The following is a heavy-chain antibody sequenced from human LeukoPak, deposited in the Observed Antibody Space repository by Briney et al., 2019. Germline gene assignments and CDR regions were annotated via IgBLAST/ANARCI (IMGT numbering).Heavy chain of an antibody. CDR3: ARHLARERLPDAFDI. J-gene: IGHJ3*02. V-gene: IGHV4-59*08. D-gene: IGHD1-26*01. Sequence: PSETLSLTCTVSGGSISSYYWSWIRQPPGKGLERIGYIYYSGSTNYNPSLKSRVTISVDTSKNQFSLKLSSVTAADTAVYYCARHLARERLPDAFDIWGQGTMVTVSS. CDR2: IYYSGST. CDR1: GGSISSYY.